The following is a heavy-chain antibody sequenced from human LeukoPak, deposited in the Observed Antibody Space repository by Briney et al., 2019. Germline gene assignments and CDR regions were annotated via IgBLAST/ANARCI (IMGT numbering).Heavy chain of an antibody. Sequence: SETLSLTCAVYGGSFSGYYWSWIRQPPGKGLEWIGEINHSGSTNYNPSLKSRVTISVDTSKNQFSLKLSSVTAADTAVYYCARDSGEGLRYFDWLLYPFDCWGQGTLVTVSS. CDR3: ARDSGEGLRYFDWLLYPFDC. D-gene: IGHD3-9*01. V-gene: IGHV4-34*01. CDR2: INHSGST. J-gene: IGHJ4*02. CDR1: GGSFSGYY.